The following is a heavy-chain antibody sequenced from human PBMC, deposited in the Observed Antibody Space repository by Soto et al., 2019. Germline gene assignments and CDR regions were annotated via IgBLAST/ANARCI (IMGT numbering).Heavy chain of an antibody. CDR2: ISGSGGST. CDR3: AKESVTIFGVVIPPKTDY. Sequence: GGSLRLSCAASGFTCSSYAMSWVRQAPGKGLEWVSAISGSGGSTYYADSVKGRFTISRDNSKNTLYLQMNSLRAEDTAVYYYAKESVTIFGVVIPPKTDYWGQGTLVTVSS. CDR1: GFTCSSYA. V-gene: IGHV3-23*01. J-gene: IGHJ4*02. D-gene: IGHD3-3*01.